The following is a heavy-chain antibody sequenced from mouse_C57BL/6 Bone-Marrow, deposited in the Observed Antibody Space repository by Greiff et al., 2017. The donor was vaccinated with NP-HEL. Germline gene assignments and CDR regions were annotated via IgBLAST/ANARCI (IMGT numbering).Heavy chain of an antibody. J-gene: IGHJ4*01. V-gene: IGHV1-64*01. Sequence: QVQLKEPGAELVKPGASVKLSCKASGYTFTSYWMHWVKQRPGQGLEWIGMIHPNSGSTNYHEKFKSKATLTVDKSSSTAYMQLSSLTSEDSAVYYCARLGGYDGYAMDDWGQGTSVTVSS. CDR3: ARLGGYDGYAMDD. D-gene: IGHD2-2*01. CDR2: IHPNSGST. CDR1: GYTFTSYW.